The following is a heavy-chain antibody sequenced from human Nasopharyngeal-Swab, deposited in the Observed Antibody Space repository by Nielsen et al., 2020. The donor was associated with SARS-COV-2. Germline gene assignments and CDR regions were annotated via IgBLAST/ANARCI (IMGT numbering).Heavy chain of an antibody. CDR1: GYTCTGYS. D-gene: IGHD2-21*02. J-gene: IGHJ3*02. CDR3: ARSHIVVVTDAFDI. Sequence: ASVKVSYQASGYTCTGYSIRWGRESAGQGLEGMGWINTNSGGTNYAQKFQGWVTMTRDTSISTAYMELSRLRSDDTAVYYCARSHIVVVTDAFDIWGQGTMVTVSS. V-gene: IGHV1-2*04. CDR2: INTNSGGT.